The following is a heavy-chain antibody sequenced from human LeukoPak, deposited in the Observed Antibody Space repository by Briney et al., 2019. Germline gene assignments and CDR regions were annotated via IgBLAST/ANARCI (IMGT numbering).Heavy chain of an antibody. CDR1: GYTFTGYY. CDR2: INPNSGGT. Sequence: GASVKVSCKASGYTFTGYYMHWVRQAPGQGLEWMGWINPNSGGTNYAQKFQGRVTMTRDTSISTAYMGLSRLRSDDTAVYYCAREPESHRGYSYVGWFDPWGQGTLVTVSS. V-gene: IGHV1-2*02. CDR3: AREPESHRGYSYVGWFDP. J-gene: IGHJ5*02. D-gene: IGHD5-18*01.